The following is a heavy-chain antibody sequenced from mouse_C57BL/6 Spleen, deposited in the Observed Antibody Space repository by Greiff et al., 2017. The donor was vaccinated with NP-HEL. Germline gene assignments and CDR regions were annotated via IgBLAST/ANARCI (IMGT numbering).Heavy chain of an antibody. D-gene: IGHD2-5*01. CDR2: ISSGSSTI. CDR3: AKNSNYAMDY. J-gene: IGHJ4*01. Sequence: EVQLVESGGGLVKPGGSLKLSCAASGFTFSDYGMHWVRQAPEKGLEWVAYISSGSSTIYYADTVKRRFTISRDNAKNTLFLQMTSLRSEDTAMYYCAKNSNYAMDYWGQGTSVTVSS. CDR1: GFTFSDYG. V-gene: IGHV5-17*01.